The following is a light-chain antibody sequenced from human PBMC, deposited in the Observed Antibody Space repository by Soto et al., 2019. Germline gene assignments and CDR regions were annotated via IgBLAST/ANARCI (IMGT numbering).Light chain of an antibody. CDR2: DVS. V-gene: IGLV2-14*03. J-gene: IGLJ1*01. Sequence: QSALTQPASMSGSPGQSITISCTGTSSDVGGYNFVSWFQHHPGKAPKLIIYDVSNRPSGVSNRFSGSKSGNTASLTISGLQPEDEADFYCSSYTSSTTPYVFGTGTKLTVL. CDR3: SSYTSSTTPYV. CDR1: SSDVGGYNF.